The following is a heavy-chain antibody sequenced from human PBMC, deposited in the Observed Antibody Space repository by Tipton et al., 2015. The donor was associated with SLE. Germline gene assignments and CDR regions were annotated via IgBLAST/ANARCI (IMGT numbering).Heavy chain of an antibody. CDR1: GGSISTYY. CDR2: IYYSGST. J-gene: IGHJ3*02. CDR3: ARDRSGLGIRDDAFDI. D-gene: IGHD6-19*01. V-gene: IGHV4-59*01. Sequence: LRLSCTVSGGSISTYYWSWIRQPPGKGLEYIGYIYYSGSTNYNPSLKSRVTISVDTSKNQFSLKLSSVTAADTAVYYCARDRSGLGIRDDAFDIWGQGTMVTVSS.